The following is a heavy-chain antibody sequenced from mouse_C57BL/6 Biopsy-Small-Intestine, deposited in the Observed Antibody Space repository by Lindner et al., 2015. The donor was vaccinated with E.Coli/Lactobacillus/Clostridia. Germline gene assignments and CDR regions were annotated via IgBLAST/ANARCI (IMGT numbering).Heavy chain of an antibody. J-gene: IGHJ4*01. Sequence: VKVSCKASGYTFSTYYLHWVRQAPGQGLEWMGIINPSGGTASYTQRFRDRVAMTRDMSSSTVYMELSSLTFDDTAVYYCARDSIARAGSVDYWGQGTLVTVSS. CDR3: ARDSIARAGSVDY. D-gene: IGHD2-12*01. CDR2: INPSGGTA. CDR1: GYTFSTYY. V-gene: IGHV1-64*01.